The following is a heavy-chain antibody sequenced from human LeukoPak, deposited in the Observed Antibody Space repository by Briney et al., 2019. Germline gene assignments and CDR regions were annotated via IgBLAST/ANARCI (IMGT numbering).Heavy chain of an antibody. CDR3: ARGSSFDGYCSAGACDAGYYDS. V-gene: IGHV4-34*01. CDR2: INHRGSS. D-gene: IGHD2-15*01. Sequence: PSETLSLTCAVYGESFSAYFWNWIRQAPGKPLEYIGEINHRGSSHHNPSLKTRVTLSVDTSKNQFSLKLTSVTAADTAVYFCARGSSFDGYCSAGACDAGYYDSWGQGTPVTVSS. J-gene: IGHJ4*02. CDR1: GESFSAYF.